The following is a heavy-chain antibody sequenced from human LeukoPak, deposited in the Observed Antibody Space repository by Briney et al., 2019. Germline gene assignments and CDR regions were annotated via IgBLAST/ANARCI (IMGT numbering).Heavy chain of an antibody. CDR3: ARVVGATKLGPGAFDI. CDR2: IIPVYGTT. Sequence: RASVKVSCKAVGGSFRIYGVTWVRQAPGQGLEWVGGIIPVYGTTNYAQRFQGRITITTDESTSTAYMELSSLRSEDTAVYYCARVVGATKLGPGAFDIWGQGTMVTVSS. D-gene: IGHD1-26*01. J-gene: IGHJ3*02. CDR1: GGSFRIYG. V-gene: IGHV1-69*05.